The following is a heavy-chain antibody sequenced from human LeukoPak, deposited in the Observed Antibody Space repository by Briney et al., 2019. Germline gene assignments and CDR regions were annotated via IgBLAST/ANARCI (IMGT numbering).Heavy chain of an antibody. J-gene: IGHJ4*02. D-gene: IGHD2-2*01. Sequence: PSETLSLTCAVSGYSISSGYYWGWIRQPPGKGLEWIGSIYHSGSTYYNPSLKSRVTISVDTSKNQFSLKLSSVIAADTATYYCAKDHNSCRGISCLLHQDWGQGTLVTVSS. CDR2: IYHSGST. CDR1: GYSISSGYY. CDR3: AKDHNSCRGISCLLHQD. V-gene: IGHV4-38-2*02.